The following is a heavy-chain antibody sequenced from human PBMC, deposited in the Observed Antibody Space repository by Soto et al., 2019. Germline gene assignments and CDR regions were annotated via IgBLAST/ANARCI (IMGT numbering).Heavy chain of an antibody. D-gene: IGHD5-12*01. CDR3: ARYSGYVGHYYYGMDV. J-gene: IGHJ6*02. CDR2: IIPIFGTA. V-gene: IGHV1-69*13. CDR1: GGTFSSYA. Sequence: ASVKVSCKASGGTFSSYAISWVRQAPGQGLEWMGGIIPIFGTANYAQKFQGRVTITADESTSTAYMELSSLRSEDTAVYYCARYSGYVGHYYYGMDVWGQGTTVTVSS.